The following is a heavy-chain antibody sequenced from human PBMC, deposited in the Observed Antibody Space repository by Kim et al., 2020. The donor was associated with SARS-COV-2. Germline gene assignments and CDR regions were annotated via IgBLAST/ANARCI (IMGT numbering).Heavy chain of an antibody. CDR1: GGSISSYY. V-gene: IGHV4-59*13. D-gene: IGHD3-22*01. CDR3: ARGLDYYDSSGCPVY. Sequence: SETLSLTCTVSGGSISSYYWSWIRQPPGKGLEWIGYIYYSGSTNYNPSLKSRVTISVDTSKNQFSLKLSSVTAADTAVYYCARGLDYYDSSGCPVYWGQGTLVTVSS. J-gene: IGHJ4*02. CDR2: IYYSGST.